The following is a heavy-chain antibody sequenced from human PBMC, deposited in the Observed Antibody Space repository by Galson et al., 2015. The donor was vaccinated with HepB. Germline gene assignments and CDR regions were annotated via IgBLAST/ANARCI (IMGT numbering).Heavy chain of an antibody. Sequence: SVKVSCKASGYTFTNHYIHWVRQAPGQGLEWMGMINPRGGTTNYAQKFQGRVSLTSDTSTNTVYMQLNSLRSEDTAMYYCTRVWVYGDPTFDFWGQGTLVTVSS. CDR3: TRVWVYGDPTFDF. CDR1: GYTFTNHY. D-gene: IGHD4-17*01. J-gene: IGHJ4*02. V-gene: IGHV1-46*03. CDR2: INPRGGTT.